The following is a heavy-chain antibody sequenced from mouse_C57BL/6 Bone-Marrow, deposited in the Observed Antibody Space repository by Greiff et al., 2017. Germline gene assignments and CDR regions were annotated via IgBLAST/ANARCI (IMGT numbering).Heavy chain of an antibody. J-gene: IGHJ2*01. D-gene: IGHD1-1*01. CDR1: GYTFTSYW. CDR3: ASRITTVVGYYFDY. V-gene: IGHV1-55*01. Sequence: QVQLQQPGAELVKPGASVKMSCKASGYTFTSYWITWVKQRPGQGLEWIGDIYPGSGSTNYNEKFKSKATLTVDPSSSTAYMQRSSLTSEDSAVYYCASRITTVVGYYFDYWGQGTTLTVSS. CDR2: IYPGSGST.